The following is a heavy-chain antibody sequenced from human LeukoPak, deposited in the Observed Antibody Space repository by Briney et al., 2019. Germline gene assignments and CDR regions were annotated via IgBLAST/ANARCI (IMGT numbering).Heavy chain of an antibody. CDR3: ARGELYCSSTSCYTSSAFDI. CDR2: ISAYNGNT. Sequence: ASVKVSCKASGYTFTSYGISWLRQAPGQGLEWMGWISAYNGNTNYAQKLQGRVTMTTDTSTSTAYMEMRSLRSDDTAGYYCARGELYCSSTSCYTSSAFDIWSQGTMVTVSS. CDR1: GYTFTSYG. D-gene: IGHD2-2*02. J-gene: IGHJ3*02. V-gene: IGHV1-18*01.